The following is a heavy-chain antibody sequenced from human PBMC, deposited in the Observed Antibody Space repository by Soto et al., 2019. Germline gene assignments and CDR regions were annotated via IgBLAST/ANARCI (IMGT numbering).Heavy chain of an antibody. CDR2: IIPIFNST. CDR3: AREGRGKKAGYNGLVSLGY. J-gene: IGHJ4*02. V-gene: IGHV1-69*06. Sequence: SVKVSCKVSGSRFSNYVISWVRQAPGHGLEWLGRIIPIFNSTKYAQSFQGRVTITADKSTSAASLELSSLRSDDTAVYYCAREGRGKKAGYNGLVSLGYWGQGTLVTVSS. D-gene: IGHD2-2*02. CDR1: GSRFSNYV.